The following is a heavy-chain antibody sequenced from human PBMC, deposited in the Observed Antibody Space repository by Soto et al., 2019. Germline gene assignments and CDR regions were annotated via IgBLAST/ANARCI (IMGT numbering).Heavy chain of an antibody. V-gene: IGHV3-23*01. D-gene: IGHD6-13*01. CDR1: GFTFSSYA. J-gene: IGHJ3*02. CDR2: ISGSGGST. CDR3: AKITHSSRWYLDAFDI. Sequence: EVQLLESGGGLVQPGGSLRLSCAASGFTFSSYAMSWVRQAPGKGLEWVSAISGSGGSTYYADSVKGLFPISRDTSKITLYLQLHSLRAEDTAGYYCAKITHSSRWYLDAFDIWGQGTMVTVSS.